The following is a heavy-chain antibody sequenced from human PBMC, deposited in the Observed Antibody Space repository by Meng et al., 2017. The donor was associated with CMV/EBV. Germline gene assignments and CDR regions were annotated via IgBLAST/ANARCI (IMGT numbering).Heavy chain of an antibody. CDR2: INHSGST. CDR3: ARGSPSWRKPAYYFDY. Sequence: VQLQQWGAGLLKPSETLSLTCAVYGGSFSGYYWSWIRQPPGKGLEWIGEINHSGSTNYNPSLKSRVTISVDTSKNQFSLKLSSVTAADTAVYYCARGSPSWRKPAYYFDYWGQGTLVTVSS. V-gene: IGHV4-34*01. J-gene: IGHJ4*02. D-gene: IGHD2-2*01. CDR1: GGSFSGYY.